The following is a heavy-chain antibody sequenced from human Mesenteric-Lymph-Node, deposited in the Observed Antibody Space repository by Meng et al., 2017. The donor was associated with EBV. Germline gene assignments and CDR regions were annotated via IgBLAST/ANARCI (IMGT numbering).Heavy chain of an antibody. Sequence: EVQLVESGGXLVKPGXSLRLSCAASGFTFSTYGMNWVRQAPGKGLEWVSYISSSSSYIYYADSVKGRFTISRDNAKSSLYLQMNTLRAEDTAVYYCARGGYSGYGFDDWGQGTLLTVSS. CDR3: ARGGYSGYGFDD. CDR1: GFTFSTYG. V-gene: IGHV3-21*01. CDR2: ISSSSSYI. J-gene: IGHJ4*02. D-gene: IGHD5-12*01.